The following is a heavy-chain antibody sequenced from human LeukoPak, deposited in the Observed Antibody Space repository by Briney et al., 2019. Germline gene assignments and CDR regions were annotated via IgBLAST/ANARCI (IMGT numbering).Heavy chain of an antibody. CDR1: GYTFTSYY. CDR2: INPSGGST. V-gene: IGHV1-46*01. Sequence: ASVKVSCKASGYTFTSYYMHWVRQAPGQGLEWMGIINPSGGSTSYAQKFQGRVTMTRDTSTSTVYMELSSLRSEDTAVYYCARDQVVVPAASMEAFDPWGQGTLVTVSS. D-gene: IGHD2-2*01. J-gene: IGHJ5*02. CDR3: ARDQVVVPAASMEAFDP.